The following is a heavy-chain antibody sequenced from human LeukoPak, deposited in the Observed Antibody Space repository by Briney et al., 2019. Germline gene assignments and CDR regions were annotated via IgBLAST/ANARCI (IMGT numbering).Heavy chain of an antibody. Sequence: GESLKISCKGSGYSFTSYWIGWVRQMPGKGLEWMGIIYPGDSDTRYSPSFQGQVTISADKSISTAYLQWSSLKASDTAMYYCARHGLEDYDFWSGYYHYMDVWGKGTTVTVSS. V-gene: IGHV5-51*01. CDR1: GYSFTSYW. CDR3: ARHGLEDYDFWSGYYHYMDV. D-gene: IGHD3-3*01. CDR2: IYPGDSDT. J-gene: IGHJ6*03.